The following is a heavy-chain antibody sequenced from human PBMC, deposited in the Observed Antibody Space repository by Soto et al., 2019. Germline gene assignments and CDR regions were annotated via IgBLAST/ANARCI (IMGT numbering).Heavy chain of an antibody. V-gene: IGHV1-69*13. CDR3: ARSVEIWSGYYPDAFDI. CDR1: GGTFSSYA. J-gene: IGHJ3*02. Sequence: SVKVSCKASGGTFSSYAIGWVRQAPGQGLEWMGGIIPIFGTANYAQKFQGRVTITADESTSTAYMELSSLRSEDTAVYYCARSVEIWSGYYPDAFDIWGQGTMVTVSS. CDR2: IIPIFGTA. D-gene: IGHD3-3*01.